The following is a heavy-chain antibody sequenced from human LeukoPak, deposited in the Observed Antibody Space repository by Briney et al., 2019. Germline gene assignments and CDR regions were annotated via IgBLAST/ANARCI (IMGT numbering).Heavy chain of an antibody. J-gene: IGHJ6*01. CDR1: GFTFSSYG. V-gene: IGHV3-30*02. D-gene: IGHD3-16*01. Sequence: GGSLRLSCAASGFTFSSYGMHWVRQAPGKGLEWVAFIRYDGSNKYYADSVKGRFTISRDNSKNTLYLQMNSLRAEDTAVYYCARVPSEKSWGQQKNYNYYYNMDSGGKGTLVTIS. CDR3: ARVPSEKSWGQQKNYNYYYNMDS. CDR2: IRYDGSNK.